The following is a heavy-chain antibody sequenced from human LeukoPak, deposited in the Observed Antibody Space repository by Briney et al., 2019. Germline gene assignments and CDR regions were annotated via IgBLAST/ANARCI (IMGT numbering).Heavy chain of an antibody. Sequence: SETLSLTCTVSGGSINSGDYYWSWIRPPPGKGLEWIGYIYYSGSTYYNPSLKSRVTISVDTSKNQFSLKLSSVTAADTAVYYCARVDWFGANTSNFDYWGQGTLVTVSS. CDR3: ARVDWFGANTSNFDY. D-gene: IGHD3-10*01. CDR1: GGSINSGDYY. CDR2: IYYSGST. V-gene: IGHV4-30-4*01. J-gene: IGHJ4*02.